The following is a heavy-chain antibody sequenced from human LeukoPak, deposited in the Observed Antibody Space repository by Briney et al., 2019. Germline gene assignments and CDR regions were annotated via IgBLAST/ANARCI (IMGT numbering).Heavy chain of an antibody. CDR1: GFTFSSYW. CDR2: IKQDGSEK. D-gene: IGHD1-26*01. J-gene: IGHJ4*02. CDR3: ARLAGATPYYFDY. Sequence: GGSLRLSCAASGFTFSSYWMSWVRQAPGKGLEWVANIKQDGSEKYYVDSVKGRFTISRDNAKNSLYLQMNSLRAEDTAVYYCARLAGATPYYFDYWGQGTLVTVSS. V-gene: IGHV3-7*03.